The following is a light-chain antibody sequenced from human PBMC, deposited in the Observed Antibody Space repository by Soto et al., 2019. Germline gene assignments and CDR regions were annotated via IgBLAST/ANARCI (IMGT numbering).Light chain of an antibody. J-gene: IGKJ2*01. CDR1: QSLVHSDGNTY. CDR3: MHATQFPHYP. V-gene: IGKV2-24*01. CDR2: KVS. Sequence: DIVMTQTPLSSPVTRGQPASISCRSSQSLVHSDGNTYLSWLHQRPGQPPRLLIYKVSHRLSEVPDRFSGSGACTHFTLKISRVEAEDVGVYYCMHATQFPHYPFGQGTKLEIK.